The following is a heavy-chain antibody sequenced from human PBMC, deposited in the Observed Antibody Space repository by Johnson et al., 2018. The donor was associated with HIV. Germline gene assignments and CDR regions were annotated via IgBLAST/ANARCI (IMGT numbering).Heavy chain of an antibody. CDR3: TTEGDAFDI. CDR1: GFPFSNAW. V-gene: IGHV3-15*01. Sequence: VQLVESGGGLVKPGGYLRLSCRASGFPFSNAWMNWVRQAPGKGLEWVGRLKSRADGGTTDYAVSVKDRFTILRDDSKNTLYLQMSSLRTEDAGVYYCTTEGDAFDIWGQGTMVTVSS. CDR2: LKSRADGGTT. J-gene: IGHJ3*02.